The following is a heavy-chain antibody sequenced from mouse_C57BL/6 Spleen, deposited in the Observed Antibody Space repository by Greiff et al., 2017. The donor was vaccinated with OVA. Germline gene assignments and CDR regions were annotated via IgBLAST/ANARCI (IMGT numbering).Heavy chain of an antibody. J-gene: IGHJ2*01. CDR3: ASGGRKGY. CDR1: GYAFTNYL. CDR2: INPGSGGT. Sequence: QVQLKQSGAELVRPGTSVKVSCKASGYAFTNYLIEWVKQRPGRGLEWIGVINPGSGGTKYNEKFKCKATLTADKPSSTAYMQLSSLTSEDSAVYVRASGGRKGYWGQGTTLTVSS. V-gene: IGHV1-54*01.